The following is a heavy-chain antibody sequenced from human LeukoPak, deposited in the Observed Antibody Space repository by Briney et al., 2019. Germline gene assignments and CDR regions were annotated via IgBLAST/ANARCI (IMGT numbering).Heavy chain of an antibody. CDR3: AKGHTMYYYDSSGYSTY. D-gene: IGHD3-22*01. CDR2: LKSFKDGETT. J-gene: IGHJ4*02. Sequence: GGSLRLSCAASGFNFRQAWMSWVRQAPGKGLEWVGRLKSFKDGETTDYAAPVKGRFTVSRDDSKSTLYLQMNSLKTEDTAVYYCAKGHTMYYYDSSGYSTYWGQGTLVTVSS. V-gene: IGHV3-15*01. CDR1: GFNFRQAW.